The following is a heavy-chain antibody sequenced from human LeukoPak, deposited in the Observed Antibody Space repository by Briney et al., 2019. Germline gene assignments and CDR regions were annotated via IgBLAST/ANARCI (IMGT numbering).Heavy chain of an antibody. V-gene: IGHV2-70*04. CDR2: IDWDDDK. D-gene: IGHD2-21*02. J-gene: IGHJ4*02. CDR1: GFSLSTSGMR. Sequence: SGPALVKPTQALTLTCTFSGFSLSTSGMRVSWIRQPPGKALEWLARIDWDDDKFYSTSLKTRLTISKDTSKNQVVLTMTNMDPVDTATYYCARTPYCGGDCYVDYWGQGTLVTVSS. CDR3: ARTPYCGGDCYVDY.